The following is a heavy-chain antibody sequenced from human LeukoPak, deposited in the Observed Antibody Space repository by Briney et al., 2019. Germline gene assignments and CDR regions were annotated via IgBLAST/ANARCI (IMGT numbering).Heavy chain of an antibody. CDR2: ISWNSGSI. V-gene: IGHV3-9*01. Sequence: SPRLSCAASGFTFDDYAMHWVRQAPGKGLEWVSGISWNSGSIGYADSVKGRFTISGDNAKNSLYLQMNSLRAEDTALYYCAKGRDKYQLLSKNWFDPWGQGTLVTVSS. CDR3: AKGRDKYQLLSKNWFDP. J-gene: IGHJ5*02. D-gene: IGHD2-2*01. CDR1: GFTFDDYA.